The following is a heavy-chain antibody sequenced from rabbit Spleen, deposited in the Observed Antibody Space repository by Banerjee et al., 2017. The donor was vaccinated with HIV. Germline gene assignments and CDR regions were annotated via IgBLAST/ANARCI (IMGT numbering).Heavy chain of an antibody. CDR3: ARWGEDYSYAMDL. CDR1: GFDFSNYG. J-gene: IGHJ6*01. D-gene: IGHD2-1*01. CDR2: IEPIFGNT. V-gene: IGHV1S47*01. Sequence: QLVESGGGLVKTGASLKLSCKASGFDFSNYGVSWVCQAPGKGLEWIGYIEPIFGNTYYANWVNGRFTISSRNAQNTLYLQLSSLTAADTATYFCARWGEDYSYAMDLWGPGTLVTVS.